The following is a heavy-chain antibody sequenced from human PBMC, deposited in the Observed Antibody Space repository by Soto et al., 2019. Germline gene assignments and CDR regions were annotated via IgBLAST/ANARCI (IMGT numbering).Heavy chain of an antibody. CDR1: GIVFSDY. CDR3: ARLPFPWGWFDP. D-gene: IGHD3-16*01. J-gene: IGHJ5*02. Sequence: QVQLVESGGGLVKPGGSLRLSCAASGIVFSDYMSWVRQAPGKGLKWLSYISGSGRTIYSADSVKGRFTISRDNATNSLYLQMTNVRTEDTAVYYCARLPFPWGWFDPWGQGTLVTVSS. CDR2: ISGSGRTI. V-gene: IGHV3-11*01.